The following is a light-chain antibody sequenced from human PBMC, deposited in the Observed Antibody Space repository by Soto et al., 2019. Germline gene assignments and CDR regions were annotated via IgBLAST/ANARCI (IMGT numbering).Light chain of an antibody. CDR1: QSLLHSNGYNY. V-gene: IGKV2-28*01. CDR2: LGS. J-gene: IGKJ2*01. Sequence: DIVMTQSPLFLPVTPGEPAYISCRSSQSLLHSNGYNYLDWYLQKPGQSPQLLIYLGSNRASGGAYRFSCSGSGTKYTLKISRVESEDVWVYYCMQDLQTPAYPFGQGTNLESK. CDR3: MQDLQTPAYP.